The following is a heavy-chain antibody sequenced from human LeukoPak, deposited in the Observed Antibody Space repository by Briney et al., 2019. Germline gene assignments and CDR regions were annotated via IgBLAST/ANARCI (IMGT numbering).Heavy chain of an antibody. CDR1: GGSISSYY. Sequence: SETLSLTCTVSGGSISSYYWSWIRQPAGKGLEWIGRIYTSGSTNYNPSLKSRVTMSVDTSKNQFSLKLSSVTAADTAVYHCARDAIAVAGGVEDYWGQGTLVTVSS. V-gene: IGHV4-4*07. CDR2: IYTSGST. J-gene: IGHJ4*02. D-gene: IGHD6-19*01. CDR3: ARDAIAVAGGVEDY.